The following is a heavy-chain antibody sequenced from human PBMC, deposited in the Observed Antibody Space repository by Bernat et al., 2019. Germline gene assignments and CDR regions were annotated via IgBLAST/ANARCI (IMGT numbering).Heavy chain of an antibody. CDR1: GGSISSSTYY. J-gene: IGHJ5*02. CDR3: ARKGSVGGATYR. D-gene: IGHD1-26*01. V-gene: IGHV4-39*01. Sequence: QLQLQESGPGLVKPSETLSLTCTVSGGSISSSTYYWGWIRQPPGKGLEWIGSIYYSGSTNYNPSLKSRVTISVDTSKNQFSLKMSSVTAADTAVYYCARKGSVGGATYRWGQGTLVTVSS. CDR2: IYYSGST.